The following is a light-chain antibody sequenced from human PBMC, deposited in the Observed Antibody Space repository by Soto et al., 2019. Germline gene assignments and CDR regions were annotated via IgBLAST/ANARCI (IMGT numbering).Light chain of an antibody. CDR2: DAS. J-gene: IGKJ1*01. CDR3: QHYNSYTSA. CDR1: QSISSC. Sequence: DIQMTQSPSTLSASVGDRVTITCRASQSISSCLAWYQQKPGKAPKLLIYDASSLEIGVPSRFSGSGSGSEFTLSISGPQPNAVATYYYQHYNSYTSAFGQGTKVEI. V-gene: IGKV1-5*01.